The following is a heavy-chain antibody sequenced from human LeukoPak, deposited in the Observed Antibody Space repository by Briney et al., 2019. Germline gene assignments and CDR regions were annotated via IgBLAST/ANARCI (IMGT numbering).Heavy chain of an antibody. CDR2: IIGGGGST. J-gene: IGHJ4*02. CDR1: GFPFSSHG. Sequence: GGSLRLSCAASGFPFSSHGMSWVRQAPGKWLEWVLGIIGGGGSTYYADSVKGRFTISGDNSRNTLFLQMNSLRAEDTAVYYCAHGAMYQLDYWGQGTLVTVSS. D-gene: IGHD2-2*01. CDR3: AHGAMYQLDY. V-gene: IGHV3-23*01.